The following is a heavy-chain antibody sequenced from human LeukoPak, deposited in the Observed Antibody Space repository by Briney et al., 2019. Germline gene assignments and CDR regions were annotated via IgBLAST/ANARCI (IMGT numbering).Heavy chain of an antibody. Sequence: ASVKVSCKASGYIFSTYGISWVRQAPGQGLEWMGCISGYNGNTNYAQKLQGRVTMTTDTSTSTAYMELRSLRSDDTAVYYCARRRSEEFDFDCWGQEPWSPSPQ. V-gene: IGHV1-18*01. CDR3: ARRRSEEFDFDC. CDR2: ISGYNGNT. D-gene: IGHD6-19*01. J-gene: IGHJ4*01. CDR1: GYIFSTYG.